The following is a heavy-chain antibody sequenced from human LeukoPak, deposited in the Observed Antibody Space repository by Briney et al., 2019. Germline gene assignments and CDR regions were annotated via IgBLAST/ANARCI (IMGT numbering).Heavy chain of an antibody. V-gene: IGHV4-59*01. Sequence: PSETLSLTCTVSGGSISSYYWSWIRQPPGKGLEWIGYIYYGGSTNYNPSLKSRVTISVDTSKNQFSLKLSSVTAADTAVYYCARGDSGYDGNWFDPWGQGTLVTVSS. D-gene: IGHD5-12*01. CDR2: IYYGGST. CDR1: GGSISSYY. CDR3: ARGDSGYDGNWFDP. J-gene: IGHJ5*02.